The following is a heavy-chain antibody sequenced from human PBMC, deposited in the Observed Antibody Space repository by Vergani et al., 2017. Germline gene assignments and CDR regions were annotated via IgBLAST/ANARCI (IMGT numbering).Heavy chain of an antibody. D-gene: IGHD6-13*01. CDR3: AHRGSGSSWDLYYFDY. CDR1: GFSLSNARMG. J-gene: IGHJ4*02. V-gene: IGHV2-5*08. Sequence: QVTLKESGPVLVKPTETLTLTCTVSGFSLSNARMGVSWIRQPPGKALEWLALIYWNDDKRYSPSLKSRLTITKDTSKNQVVLTMTNMDPVDTATYYCAHRGSGSSWDLYYFDYWGQGTLVTVSS. CDR2: IYWNDDK.